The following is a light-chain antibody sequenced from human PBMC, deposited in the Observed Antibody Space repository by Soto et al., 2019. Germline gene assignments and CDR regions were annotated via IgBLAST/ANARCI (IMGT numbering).Light chain of an antibody. CDR3: SSFTSSSTQV. V-gene: IGLV2-14*01. Sequence: QSVLAQPASVSGSLGQSFTSSCTGTSTDVGGYDYVSWSQQTHPGKSPKLLFYVVSNRSSGVFNRFSGSKSGNTASLPMSGLQAEDEADYYCSSFTSSSTQVLGGGTKVTVL. CDR2: VVS. J-gene: IGLJ3*02. CDR1: STDVGGYDY.